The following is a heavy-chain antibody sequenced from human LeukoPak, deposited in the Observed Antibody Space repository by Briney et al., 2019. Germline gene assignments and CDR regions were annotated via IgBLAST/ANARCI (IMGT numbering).Heavy chain of an antibody. Sequence: SETLSLTCTVSGGSISSSSYYWGWIRQPPGKGLEWIGSIYYSGSTYYNPSLKSRVTISVDTSKNQFSLKLSSVTAADTPVYYCARDLAIGYGDSQIGFDPWGQGTLVTVSS. J-gene: IGHJ5*02. CDR2: IYYSGST. CDR3: ARDLAIGYGDSQIGFDP. CDR1: GGSISSSSYY. V-gene: IGHV4-39*07. D-gene: IGHD4-17*01.